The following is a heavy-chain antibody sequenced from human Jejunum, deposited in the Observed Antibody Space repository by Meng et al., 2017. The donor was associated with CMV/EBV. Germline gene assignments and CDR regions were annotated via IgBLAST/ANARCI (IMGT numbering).Heavy chain of an antibody. CDR1: AVSIHTPN. CDR3: ARDSQVRDPWYFDL. J-gene: IGHJ2*01. CDR2: SGNGDDT. V-gene: IGHV4-4*07. Sequence: GERLESGRERVKTAETLALTVTFSAVSIHTPNWSSSRGPAGRRLELIRRSGNGDDTYYDPALNRRVTVSIDTSKYQFSLTLSSVTGADTASYYCARDSQVRDPWYFDLWGPGTLVTVSS. D-gene: IGHD3-10*01.